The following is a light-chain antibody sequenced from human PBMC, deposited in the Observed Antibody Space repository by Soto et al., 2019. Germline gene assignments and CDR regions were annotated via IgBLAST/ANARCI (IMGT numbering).Light chain of an antibody. CDR2: GAS. CDR1: QSVSSSS. V-gene: IGKV3-20*01. J-gene: IGKJ5*01. CDR3: QQYDNSPIT. Sequence: ELVLMQSPGTLSLSPEERATLSCRASQSVSSSSLAWYQQKPGQAPRLLIYGASSRATGIPDRFSGTGAETDFTLTISRLEPEDFAVYYCQQYDNSPITFGQGTRLEIK.